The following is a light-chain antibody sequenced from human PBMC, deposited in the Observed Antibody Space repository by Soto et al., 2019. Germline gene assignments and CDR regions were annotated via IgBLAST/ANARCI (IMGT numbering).Light chain of an antibody. CDR2: DAS. CDR1: QDINNY. J-gene: IGKJ5*01. V-gene: IGKV1-33*01. Sequence: DIQMTQSPSSLSASVGDRVTITCQASQDINNYLNWYQQKPGKAPKLLIYDASTLESGVPSRFSGSGSGTDFTFTISSLQPEDFATYYCQQYDNLPITFGQGTRLEIK. CDR3: QQYDNLPIT.